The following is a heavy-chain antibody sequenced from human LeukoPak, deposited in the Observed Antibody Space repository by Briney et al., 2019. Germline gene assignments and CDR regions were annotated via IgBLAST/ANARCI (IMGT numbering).Heavy chain of an antibody. CDR3: GGDAFNFGGDLFAI. D-gene: IGHD3-16*01. CDR2: INQDGSAA. CDR1: GFTFNRNW. J-gene: IGHJ3*02. Sequence: GRSLRLSCITSGFTFNRNWMSWVRLAPGKGLEWVANINQDGSAANYVDPVKGRFTISRDNTKNSLYLQMNSLRVEDTAVYYCGGDAFNFGGDLFAIWGQGTVVTVSS. V-gene: IGHV3-7*01.